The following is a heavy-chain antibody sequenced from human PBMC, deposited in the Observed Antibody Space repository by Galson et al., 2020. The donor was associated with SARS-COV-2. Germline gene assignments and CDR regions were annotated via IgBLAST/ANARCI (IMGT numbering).Heavy chain of an antibody. Sequence: SESLSLTCSVSGYDISKTNYFWAWIRQAPGRGPEWHASLSNSGNIYYNQSLKTRVTMSVHTSRNQFSLELTSVTAADTAVCYCSRVGDILTGYGYYCGVDVCGQGTTVTVPS. J-gene: IGHJ6*02. CDR1: GYDISKTNYF. CDR3: SRVGDILTGYGYYCGVDV. D-gene: IGHD3-9*01. CDR2: LSNSGNI. V-gene: IGHV4-39*07.